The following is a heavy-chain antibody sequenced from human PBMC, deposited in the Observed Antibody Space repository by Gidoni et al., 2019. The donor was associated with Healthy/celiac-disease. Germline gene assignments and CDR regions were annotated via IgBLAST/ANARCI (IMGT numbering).Heavy chain of an antibody. CDR1: GFTFSSYS. CDR2: ISSSSSYI. J-gene: IGHJ4*02. Sequence: EVQLVESGGGLVKPGGSLRLSCAASGFTFSSYSMNWVRQAPGKGLEWVSSISSSSSYIYYADSVKGRFTISRDNAKNSLYLQMNSLRAEDTAVYYCASVIAAACNFDYWGQGTLVTVSS. CDR3: ASVIAAACNFDY. D-gene: IGHD6-13*01. V-gene: IGHV3-21*01.